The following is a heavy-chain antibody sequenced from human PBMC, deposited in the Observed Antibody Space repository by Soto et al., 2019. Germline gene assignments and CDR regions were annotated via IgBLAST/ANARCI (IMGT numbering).Heavy chain of an antibody. CDR1: GYTFTTYG. Sequence: QVHLVQSGAEVKKPGASVKVSCKASGYTFTTYGINWVRQAPGQGLEWMGWISTYKGNTNYAQKRQGRIPMTTDTPKSTAYMELRGLRSDDTAVYYCARDFTYSGSFNDAFAMWGQGTMVTVSS. CDR2: ISTYKGNT. V-gene: IGHV1-18*01. CDR3: ARDFTYSGSFNDAFAM. D-gene: IGHD1-26*01. J-gene: IGHJ3*02.